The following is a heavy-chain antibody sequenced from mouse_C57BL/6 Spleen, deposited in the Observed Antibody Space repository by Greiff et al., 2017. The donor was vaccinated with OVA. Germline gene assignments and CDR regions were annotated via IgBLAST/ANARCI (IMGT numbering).Heavy chain of an antibody. J-gene: IGHJ2*01. CDR2: IDPENGDT. CDR3: TTSGRDFDY. V-gene: IGHV14-4*01. D-gene: IGHD4-1*01. Sequence: VQLKQSGAELVRPGASVKLSCTASGFNIKDDYMHWVKQRPEQGLEWIGWIDPENGDTEYASKFQGKATITADTSSNTAYLQLSSLTSEDTAVYYCTTSGRDFDYWGQGTTLTVSS. CDR1: GFNIKDDY.